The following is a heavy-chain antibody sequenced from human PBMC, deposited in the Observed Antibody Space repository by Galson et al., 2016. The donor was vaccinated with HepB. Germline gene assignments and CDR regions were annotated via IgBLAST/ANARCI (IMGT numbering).Heavy chain of an antibody. CDR3: ARAGVGLDWFFDV. J-gene: IGHJ2*01. D-gene: IGHD1-26*01. CDR2: IVTIFRKA. V-gene: IGHV1-69*13. Sequence: SVKVSCKASGGTFSSYAVSWVRQAPGQALEWMGGIVTIFRKAHYALNFQGRLTITADESATTVYMELSSLGSDDTAVYYCARAGVGLDWFFDVWGRGTLVTVSS. CDR1: GGTFSSYA.